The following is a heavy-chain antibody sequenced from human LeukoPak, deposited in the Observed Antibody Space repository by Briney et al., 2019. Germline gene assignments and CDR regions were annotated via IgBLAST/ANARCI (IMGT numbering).Heavy chain of an antibody. J-gene: IGHJ4*02. CDR1: GGSISSYY. Sequence: SETLSLTCTVSGGSISSYYWSWIRQPPGKGLKWIGYIYYSGSTNYNPSLKSRVTISVDTSKNQFSLKLSSVTAADTAVYYCARDGTNSGYDFVSAGGFDYWGQGTLVTVSS. CDR3: ARDGTNSGYDFVSAGGFDY. V-gene: IGHV4-59*01. D-gene: IGHD5-12*01. CDR2: IYYSGST.